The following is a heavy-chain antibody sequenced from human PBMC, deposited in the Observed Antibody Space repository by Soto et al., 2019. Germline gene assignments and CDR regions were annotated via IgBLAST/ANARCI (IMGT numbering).Heavy chain of an antibody. CDR3: ARFIMVGGWFDPNYYHCMEV. CDR1: GYKFSNYG. V-gene: IGHV1-18*01. D-gene: IGHD6-19*01. Sequence: QVQLVQSGAEVKKPGASVTVSCKTSGYKFSNYGINLVRQAPGQGLEWMGWISGYNGNTNYAQTVQGRVTMTTDTSTGTVYMELRSLKSDDTAIYSCARFIMVGGWFDPNYYHCMEVWGQGTTVTVSS. CDR2: ISGYNGNT. J-gene: IGHJ6*02.